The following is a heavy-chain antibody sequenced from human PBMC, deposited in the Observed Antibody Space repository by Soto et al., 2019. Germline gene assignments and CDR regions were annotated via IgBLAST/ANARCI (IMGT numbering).Heavy chain of an antibody. CDR3: AKGVGSGSYSYYYGMDV. V-gene: IGHV3-30*18. CDR1: GFTFSSYG. D-gene: IGHD3-10*01. CDR2: ISYDGSNK. Sequence: GESLKISCAASGFTFSSYGMHWVRQAPGKGLEWVAIISYDGSNKYYADSVKGRFTTSRDNSKNTLYLQLNSLRAEDTAVYFCAKGVGSGSYSYYYGMDVWGQGTTVTVFS. J-gene: IGHJ6*01.